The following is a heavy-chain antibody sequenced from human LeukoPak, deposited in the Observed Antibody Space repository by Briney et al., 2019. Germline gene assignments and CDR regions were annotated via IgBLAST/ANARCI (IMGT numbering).Heavy chain of an antibody. D-gene: IGHD3-10*01. V-gene: IGHV3-66*01. CDR1: GFTVSSNY. CDR3: ARDSGFRILDY. J-gene: IGHJ4*02. CDR2: IYSGGST. Sequence: GGSLRLSCAASGFTVSSNYMSWVRQAPGKGLEWVSVIYSGGSTYYADSVKGRFTISRDNSKNTLYLQMNSLRAEDTAVYYCARDSGFRILDYWGQGTLVTVSS.